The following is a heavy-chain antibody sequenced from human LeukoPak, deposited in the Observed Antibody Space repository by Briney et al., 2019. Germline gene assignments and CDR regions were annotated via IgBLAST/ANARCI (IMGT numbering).Heavy chain of an antibody. J-gene: IGHJ6*03. Sequence: PGGSLRLSCAPSGFAFSSYEMNGGRQAPGKGREWVSSISRSATTIYYADSVKGRFTISRDNAKNSLYLQMNSLRAEDTAVYYCARDFFVRLECKYGSGSYCRSDYYYYYYMDVWGKGTTVTISS. CDR3: ARDFFVRLECKYGSGSYCRSDYYYYYYMDV. V-gene: IGHV3-48*03. CDR1: GFAFSSYE. CDR2: ISRSATTI. D-gene: IGHD3-10*01.